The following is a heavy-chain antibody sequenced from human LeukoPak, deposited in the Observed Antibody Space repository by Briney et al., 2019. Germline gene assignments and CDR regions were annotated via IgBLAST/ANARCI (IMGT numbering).Heavy chain of an antibody. Sequence: PSETLSLTCTVSGGSISSYYWSWIRQPPGKGLEWIGYIYYSGSTNYNPSLKSRVTISVKTSMNQFSLKLSSVTAADTAVYYCARHSGYYNLIYFDYWGQGTLVTVSS. CDR1: GGSISSYY. V-gene: IGHV4-59*01. CDR2: IYYSGST. D-gene: IGHD3-3*01. J-gene: IGHJ4*02. CDR3: ARHSGYYNLIYFDY.